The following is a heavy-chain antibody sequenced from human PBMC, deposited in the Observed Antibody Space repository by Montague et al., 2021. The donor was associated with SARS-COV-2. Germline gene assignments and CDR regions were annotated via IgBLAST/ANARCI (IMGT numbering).Heavy chain of an antibody. D-gene: IGHD2-2*01. CDR1: GGSFSNYY. CDR2: VNQSGTT. J-gene: IGHJ3*02. V-gene: IGHV4-34*01. CDR3: ARSRRPVVVPGAGPAGRAFDI. Sequence: SETLSLTCAISGGSFSNYYWSWIRQPPGKGLEWIGGVNQSGTTIYNPSVKSGVTISEDTSKNQFYLRLNSVTAADTAVYYCARSRRPVVVPGAGPAGRAFDIWGQGTMVTVSS.